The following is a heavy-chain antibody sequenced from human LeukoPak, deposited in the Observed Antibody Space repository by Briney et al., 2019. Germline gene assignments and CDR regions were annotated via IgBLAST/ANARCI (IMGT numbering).Heavy chain of an antibody. Sequence: GGSLRLSCAASGFTFSSYSMNWVRQAPGKGLEWVSSISSSSSYIYYADSVKGRFTISRDNAKNSLYLQMNSLRAEDTAVYYCARDTYYDFWSGFRTHFDYWGQGTLVTVSS. J-gene: IGHJ4*02. V-gene: IGHV3-21*01. CDR3: ARDTYYDFWSGFRTHFDY. CDR1: GFTFSSYS. CDR2: ISSSSSYI. D-gene: IGHD3-3*01.